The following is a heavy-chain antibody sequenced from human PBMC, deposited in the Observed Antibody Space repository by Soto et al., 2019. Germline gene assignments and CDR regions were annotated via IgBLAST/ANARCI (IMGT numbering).Heavy chain of an antibody. J-gene: IGHJ4*02. CDR2: ISSSSSYI. CDR1: GFTFSSYS. CDR3: ARVGIYKPIVAYYFDY. D-gene: IGHD2-21*01. Sequence: GGSLRLSYAASGFTFSSYSMNWVRQAPGKGLEWVSSISSSSSYIYYADSVKGRFTISRDNAKNSLYLQMNSLRAEDTAVYYCARVGIYKPIVAYYFDYWGQGTLVTVSS. V-gene: IGHV3-21*01.